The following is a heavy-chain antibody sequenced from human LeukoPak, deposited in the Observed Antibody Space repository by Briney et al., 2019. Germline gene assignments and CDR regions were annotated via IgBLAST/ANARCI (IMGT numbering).Heavy chain of an antibody. CDR1: GYTFTSYG. V-gene: IGHV1-18*01. CDR3: ARDRDSSGWFRSFENYYYYGMDV. D-gene: IGHD6-19*01. J-gene: IGHJ6*02. Sequence: ASVKVSCKASGYTFTSYGISWVRRAPGQGLERMGWISAYNGNTNYAQKLQGRVTMTTDTSTSTAYMELRSLRSDDTAVYYCARDRDSSGWFRSFENYYYYGMDVWGQGTTVTVSS. CDR2: ISAYNGNT.